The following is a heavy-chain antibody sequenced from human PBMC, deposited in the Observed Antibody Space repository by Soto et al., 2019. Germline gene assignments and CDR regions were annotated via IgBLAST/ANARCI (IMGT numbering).Heavy chain of an antibody. CDR2: IYYSGST. Sequence: SETLSLTCTVSGGSISSSSYYWGWIRQPPGKGLEWIGSIYYSGSTYYNPSLKSRVTISVDTSKNQFSLKLSSVTAAATAVYYCARGPPSIAARHYWGQGTLVTVSS. D-gene: IGHD6-6*01. J-gene: IGHJ4*02. CDR1: GGSISSSSYY. V-gene: IGHV4-39*07. CDR3: ARGPPSIAARHY.